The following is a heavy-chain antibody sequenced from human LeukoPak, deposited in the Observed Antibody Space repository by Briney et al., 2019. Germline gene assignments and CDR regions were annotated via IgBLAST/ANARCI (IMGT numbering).Heavy chain of an antibody. Sequence: SETLSLTCTVSGGSISSSSYYWGWIRQPPGKGLEWIGSIYYSGSTYYNLSLKSRVTISVDTSKNQFSLKLSSVTAADTAVYYCARRDRIAGLGNDYWGQGTLVTVSS. CDR2: IYYSGST. CDR3: ARRDRIAGLGNDY. V-gene: IGHV4-39*01. J-gene: IGHJ4*02. D-gene: IGHD6-13*01. CDR1: GGSISSSSYY.